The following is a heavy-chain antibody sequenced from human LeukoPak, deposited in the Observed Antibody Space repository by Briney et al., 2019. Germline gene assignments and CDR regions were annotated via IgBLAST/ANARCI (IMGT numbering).Heavy chain of an antibody. CDR1: VYTLTEVF. CDR3: ATTVVGATGTGY. CDR2: FDPEDGET. Sequence: APVTVSCMFSVYTLTEVFMHWVRQAPGKGREGRGGFDPEDGETLYAQKFQGRVTMTEDTSLHTAYMELSSLRSEDTAVYYCATTVVGATGTGYWGQGTLVTVSS. V-gene: IGHV1-24*01. D-gene: IGHD1-26*01. J-gene: IGHJ4*02.